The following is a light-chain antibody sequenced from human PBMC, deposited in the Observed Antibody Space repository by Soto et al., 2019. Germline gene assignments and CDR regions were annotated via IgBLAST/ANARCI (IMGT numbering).Light chain of an antibody. CDR3: QQNFTTLYT. V-gene: IGKV1-39*01. J-gene: IGKJ2*01. Sequence: DIQLTQSPSSLSASVGDRLTITCGASQSISAYLNWYQQKPGKAPKLLICAASSLQSGVPSRFSGSGSGTDFALTISSLRPEDFATYYCQQNFTTLYTFGQGTKVDIK. CDR2: AAS. CDR1: QSISAY.